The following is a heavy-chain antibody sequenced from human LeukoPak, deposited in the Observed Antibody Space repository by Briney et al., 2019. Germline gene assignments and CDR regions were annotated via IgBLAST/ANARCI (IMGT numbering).Heavy chain of an antibody. CDR2: INHSGST. Sequence: SETLSLTCTVSGGSISSYYWSWIRQPPGKGLAWIGEINHSGSTNYNPSLKSRVTISVDTSKNQFSLKLSSVTAADTAVYYCARGLKNYYYYMDVWGKGTTVTVSS. CDR1: GGSISSYY. CDR3: ARGLKNYYYYMDV. V-gene: IGHV4-34*01. J-gene: IGHJ6*03.